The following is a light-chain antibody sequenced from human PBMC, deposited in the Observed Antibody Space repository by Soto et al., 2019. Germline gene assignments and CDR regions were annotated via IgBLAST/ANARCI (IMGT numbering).Light chain of an antibody. J-gene: IGLJ2*01. CDR3: QSYDSSLSGYVV. Sequence: HSVLTQPPSVSGAPGQRVTISGTGSSSNIGAGYDVHWYQQLPGTAPKLLIYGNSNRPSGVPDRFSGSKSGTSASLAITGLQAEDEADYYCQSYDSSLSGYVVFGGGTKLTVL. CDR2: GNS. V-gene: IGLV1-40*01. CDR1: SSNIGAGYD.